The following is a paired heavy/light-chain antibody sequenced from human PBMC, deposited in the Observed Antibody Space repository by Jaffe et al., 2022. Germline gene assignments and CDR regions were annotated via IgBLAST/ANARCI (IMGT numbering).Heavy chain of an antibody. Sequence: EVQLVESGGGLVQPGGSLRLSCAASGFTFSSYSMNWVRQAPGKGLEWVSYISSSSSTIYYADSVKGRFTISRDNAKNSLYLQMNSLRAEDTAVYYCARDRIVVVPAAMNKGFYYYYYMDVWGKGTTVTVSS. J-gene: IGHJ6*03. V-gene: IGHV3-48*01. D-gene: IGHD2-2*01. CDR2: ISSSSSTI. CDR1: GFTFSSYS. CDR3: ARDRIVVVPAAMNKGFYYYYYMDV.
Light chain of an antibody. J-gene: IGKJ2*01. CDR1: QSISSY. CDR3: QQSYSTPQYT. V-gene: IGKV1-39*01. CDR2: AAS. Sequence: DIQMTQSPSSLSASVGDRVTITCRASQSISSYLNWYQQKPGKAPKLLIYAASSLQSGVPSRFSGSGSGTDFTLTISSLQPEDFATYYCQQSYSTPQYTFGQGTKLEIK.